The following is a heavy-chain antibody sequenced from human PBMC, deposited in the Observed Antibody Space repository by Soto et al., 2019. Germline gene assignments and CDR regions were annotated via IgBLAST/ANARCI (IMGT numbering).Heavy chain of an antibody. CDR2: IYNSGNT. CDR3: AKGACSSTACYEFDS. V-gene: IGHV4-31*03. D-gene: IGHD2-2*01. J-gene: IGHJ5*01. CDR1: GGSISSGGYY. Sequence: QVQLQESGPGLVKPSQTLSLTCTVSGGSISSGGYYWNWIRQHPGKGLEWIGYIYNSGNTYYNPSLKSRVAISIDRAENQFSLKFTSVTAADTAVYYCAKGACSSTACYEFDSWGQGTLVTVSS.